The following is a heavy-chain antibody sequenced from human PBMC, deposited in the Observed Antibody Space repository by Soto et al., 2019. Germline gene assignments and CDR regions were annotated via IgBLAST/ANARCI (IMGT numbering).Heavy chain of an antibody. CDR2: INHIGST. J-gene: IGHJ4*02. V-gene: IGHV4-34*01. D-gene: IGHD2-15*01. CDR3: ARWGDCSGGSCYRREY. Sequence: QVQLQQWGAGLLKPSETLSLTCAVYGGSFSGYYWSWFRQPPGKGLGWIGEINHIGSTNYNPSLKSRVTISVDTSKNQFSLKLSSVTAADTAVYYCARWGDCSGGSCYRREYWGQGTLVTVSS. CDR1: GGSFSGYY.